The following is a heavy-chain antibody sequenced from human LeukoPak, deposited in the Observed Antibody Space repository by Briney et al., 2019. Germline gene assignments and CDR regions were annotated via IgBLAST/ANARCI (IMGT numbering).Heavy chain of an antibody. V-gene: IGHV3-20*04. CDR2: INWNGGST. D-gene: IGHD3-10*01. Sequence: GGSLRLSCAASGFTFDDYGMSWVRQAPGKGLEWVSGINWNGGSTGYADSVKGRFTISRDNSKNTLYLQMNSLRAEDTAVYYCAREEVTMVRGVIDYWGQGTLVTVSS. CDR3: AREEVTMVRGVIDY. J-gene: IGHJ4*02. CDR1: GFTFDDYG.